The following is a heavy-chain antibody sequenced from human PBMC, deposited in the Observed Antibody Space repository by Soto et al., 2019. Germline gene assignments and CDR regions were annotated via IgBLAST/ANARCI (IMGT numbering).Heavy chain of an antibody. D-gene: IGHD2-8*01. CDR2: INPSGGST. Sequence: GASLKVSCKSSGYTFTSYYMHWVRQAPGQGLEWMGIINPSGGSTNYAQKLQGRVAMTRDTSTSTVYMELNSLRSEDTAVYYCARPPYPGRINAVCYPLDYWGQGTLVTVSS. CDR3: ARPPYPGRINAVCYPLDY. V-gene: IGHV1-46*01. CDR1: GYTFTSYY. J-gene: IGHJ4*02.